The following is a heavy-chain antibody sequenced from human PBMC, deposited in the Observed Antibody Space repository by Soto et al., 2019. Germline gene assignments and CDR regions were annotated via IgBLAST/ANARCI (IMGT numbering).Heavy chain of an antibody. CDR3: ATLSGYCSGGSCYSPPDYYYYYMDV. Sequence: SVKVSCKASGGTFSSYTISWVRQAPGQGLEWMGRIIPILGIANYAQKFQGRVTITADKSTSTAYMELSSLRSEDTAVYYCATLSGYCSGGSCYSPPDYYYYYMDVWGKGTTVTVSS. CDR1: GGTFSSYT. V-gene: IGHV1-69*02. J-gene: IGHJ6*03. D-gene: IGHD2-15*01. CDR2: IIPILGIA.